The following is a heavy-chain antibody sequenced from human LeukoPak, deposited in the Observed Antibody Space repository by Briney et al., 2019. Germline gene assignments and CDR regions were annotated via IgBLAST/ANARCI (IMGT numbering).Heavy chain of an antibody. CDR2: INSDVSTT. D-gene: IGHD4-17*01. Sequence: PGGSLRLSCAAPGFTSSAYWMHWVRQVPGKGLVWVSRINSDVSTTNYADSVKGRFTISRDNAKNTIYLQMNSLRAEDTAVYYCAKDQYGDSMFDYWGQGTLVTVSS. J-gene: IGHJ4*02. V-gene: IGHV3-74*01. CDR1: GFTSSAYW. CDR3: AKDQYGDSMFDY.